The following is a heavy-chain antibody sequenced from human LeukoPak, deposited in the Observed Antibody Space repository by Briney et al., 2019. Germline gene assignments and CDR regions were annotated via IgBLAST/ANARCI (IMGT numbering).Heavy chain of an antibody. Sequence: PGGSLRLSCAASGFTVSSNYMSWVRQAPGKGLEWVSVIYSGGSTYYADSVKGRFTISRDNSKNTLYLQMNSLRADDTGVYYCARAREAPANVFPDHWGQGVVVTVSS. J-gene: IGHJ4*02. D-gene: IGHD2-15*01. V-gene: IGHV3-53*01. CDR3: ARAREAPANVFPDH. CDR1: GFTVSSNY. CDR2: IYSGGST.